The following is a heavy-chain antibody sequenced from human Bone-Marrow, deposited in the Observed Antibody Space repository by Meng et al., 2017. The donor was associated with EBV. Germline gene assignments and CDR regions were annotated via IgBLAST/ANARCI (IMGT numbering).Heavy chain of an antibody. J-gene: IGHJ4*02. CDR1: GDSFSSIYW. Sequence: QVLLQESGPGLVMPSGTLSLTCGVSGDSFSSIYWGSWVRQPPGKGLEWIGEIYHSGSTEYNPSLKNRVTISIDKSKNKFSLKLTSVTAADTAVYYCARVRVGGYDIDHWGQGTLVTVSS. CDR2: IYHSGST. CDR3: ARVRVGGYDIDH. D-gene: IGHD5-12*01. V-gene: IGHV4-4*02.